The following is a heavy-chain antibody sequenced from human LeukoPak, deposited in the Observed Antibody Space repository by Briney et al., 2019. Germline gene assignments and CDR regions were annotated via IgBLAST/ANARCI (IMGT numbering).Heavy chain of an antibody. CDR3: ARIPYSNYGYYYMDV. D-gene: IGHD4-11*01. V-gene: IGHV4-39*07. CDR2: IYYSGST. CDR1: GGSISSSSYY. Sequence: PSETLSLTCTVSGGSISSSSYYWGWIRQPPGKGLEWIGSIYYSGSTYYNPSLKSRVTISVDTSKNQFSLKLSSVTAADTAVYYCARIPYSNYGYYYMDVWGKGTTVSVSS. J-gene: IGHJ6*03.